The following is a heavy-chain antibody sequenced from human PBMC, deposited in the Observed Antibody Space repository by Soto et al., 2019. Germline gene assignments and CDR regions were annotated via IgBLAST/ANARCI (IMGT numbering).Heavy chain of an antibody. CDR1: GGSVISDNYY. Sequence: QVQLQESGPGLVNPSQTLSLTCTVTGGSVISDNYYCKWTRQHPGKGLEWIWYNQYTGNPFYNPSLRRRVTISVDTSKNQFSLRLRSVSAADTAVYYCATVDLTAGELFFGYCGPGILVTVSP. V-gene: IGHV4-31*03. D-gene: IGHD3-10*01. CDR2: NQYTGNP. CDR3: ATVDLTAGELFFGY. J-gene: IGHJ4*02.